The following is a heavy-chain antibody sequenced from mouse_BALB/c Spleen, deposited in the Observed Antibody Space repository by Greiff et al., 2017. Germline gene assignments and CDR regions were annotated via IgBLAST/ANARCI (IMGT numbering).Heavy chain of an antibody. D-gene: IGHD1-2*01. Sequence: EVQGVESGGGLVQPGGSRKLSCAASGFTFSSFGMHWVRQAPEKGLEWVAYISSGSSTIYYADTVKGRFTISRDNPKNTLFLQMTSLRSEDTAMYYCARELRLLAMDYWGQGTSVTVSS. V-gene: IGHV5-17*02. J-gene: IGHJ4*01. CDR3: ARELRLLAMDY. CDR2: ISSGSSTI. CDR1: GFTFSSFG.